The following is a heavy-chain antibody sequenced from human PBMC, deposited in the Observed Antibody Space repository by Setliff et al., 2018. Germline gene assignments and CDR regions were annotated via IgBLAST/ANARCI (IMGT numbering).Heavy chain of an antibody. D-gene: IGHD3-3*01. CDR1: GGSISSSSYY. CDR2: IYYSGST. V-gene: IGHV4-39*07. CDR3: AYSSDYDFWSGYPPALDY. Sequence: LSLTCAVSGGSISSSSYYWGWIRQPPGKGLEWIGSIYYSGSTNYNRSLRSRVSISVDTSKNQFSLKLGSVTAADTAVYYCAYSSDYDFWSGYPPALDYWGQGTLVTVSS. J-gene: IGHJ4*02.